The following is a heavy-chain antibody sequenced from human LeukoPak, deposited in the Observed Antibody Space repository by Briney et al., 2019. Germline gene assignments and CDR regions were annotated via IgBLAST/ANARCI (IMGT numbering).Heavy chain of an antibody. CDR1: GFTFSSYG. D-gene: IGHD6-13*01. Sequence: GGSLRLSCAASGFTFSSYGVHWVRQAPGKGLEWVAVISYDGSSKYYADSVKGRFTISRGNSKNTLYLQMNSLRGEDTAVYYCAKVGEQQLADYWGQGTLVTVSS. CDR2: ISYDGSSK. CDR3: AKVGEQQLADY. J-gene: IGHJ4*02. V-gene: IGHV3-30*18.